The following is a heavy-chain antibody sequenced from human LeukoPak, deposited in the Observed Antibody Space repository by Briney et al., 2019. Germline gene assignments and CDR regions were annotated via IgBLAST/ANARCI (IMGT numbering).Heavy chain of an antibody. CDR1: GFTVSNSY. CDR3: ARDLGFGAPDDS. D-gene: IGHD3-10*01. Sequence: PGGSLRLSCAASGFTVSNSYMSWIRQAPGKGLEWVSVIYSDGTSYYADSVRGRFTLSRDNSKNAVYLQMDSLRSEDTAVYYCARDLGFGAPDDSWGQGTLVTVSS. J-gene: IGHJ4*02. CDR2: IYSDGTS. V-gene: IGHV3-53*05.